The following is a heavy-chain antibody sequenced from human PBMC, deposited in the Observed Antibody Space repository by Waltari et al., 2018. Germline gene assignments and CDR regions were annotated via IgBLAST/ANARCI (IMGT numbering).Heavy chain of an antibody. J-gene: IGHJ4*02. CDR3: ARVYCSTTSCWQPHDY. Sequence: QVQLQQWGAGLLKPSETLSLTCACSGGSCSCYYWIWSRQPPGKGLEWMGEISPSGSTNHNPSLKSRVTISVDPSKNQFSLRLTSVTAADTAVYYCARVYCSTTSCWQPHDYWGQGTLVTVSS. CDR1: GGSCSCYY. D-gene: IGHD2-2*01. CDR2: ISPSGST. V-gene: IGHV4-34*02.